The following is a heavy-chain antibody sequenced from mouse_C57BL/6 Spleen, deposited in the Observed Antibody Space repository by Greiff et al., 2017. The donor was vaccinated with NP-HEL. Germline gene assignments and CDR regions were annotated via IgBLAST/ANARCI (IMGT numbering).Heavy chain of an antibody. CDR2: ISDGGSYT. Sequence: EVQRVESGGGLVKPGGSLKLSCAASGFTFSSYAMSWVRQTPEKRLEWVATISDGGSYTYYPDNVKGRFTISRDNAKNNLYLQMSHLKSEDTAMYYCAREGTGAFDYWGQGTTLTVSS. CDR3: AREGTGAFDY. J-gene: IGHJ2*01. D-gene: IGHD4-1*01. CDR1: GFTFSSYA. V-gene: IGHV5-4*01.